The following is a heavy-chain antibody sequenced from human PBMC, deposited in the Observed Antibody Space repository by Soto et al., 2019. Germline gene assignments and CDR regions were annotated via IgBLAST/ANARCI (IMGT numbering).Heavy chain of an antibody. CDR1: GFTFSSSA. V-gene: IGHV1-58*01. J-gene: IGHJ6*02. CDR2: IVAGSGKT. Sequence: ASVKVSCKASGFTFSSSAVQWVRQARGQRLEWIGWIVAGSGKTNYAQKFQERVTITRDMSTSTAYMELSSLRSEDTAVYYCAADSKGYYYYAMDVWGQGTTVTVSS. CDR3: AADSKGYYYYAMDV.